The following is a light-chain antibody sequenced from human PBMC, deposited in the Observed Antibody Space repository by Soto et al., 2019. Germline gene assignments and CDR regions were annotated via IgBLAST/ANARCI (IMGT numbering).Light chain of an antibody. CDR2: EGS. V-gene: IGLV2-23*01. CDR1: SSDVGSYNL. J-gene: IGLJ1*01. CDR3: CSYAGSYV. Sequence: QSALTQPASVSGSPGQSITITISCTGSSSDVGSYNLVSWYQKNPGKAPKLMIYEGSKRPSGVSKRFSGSKSGNTASLTISGLQAEDEADYYCCSYAGSYVFGTGTKLTVL.